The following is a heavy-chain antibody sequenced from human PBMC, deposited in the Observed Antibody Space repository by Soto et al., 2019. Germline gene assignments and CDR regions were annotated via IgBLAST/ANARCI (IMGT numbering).Heavy chain of an antibody. V-gene: IGHV4-30-4*01. CDR2: IYYSGST. CDR3: ARVPSRSSGGAYYGMDV. D-gene: IGHD6-6*01. J-gene: IGHJ6*02. Sequence: SETLSLTCTVSGGSISSGDYYWSWIRQPPGKGLEWIGYIYYSGSTYYNPSLKSRVTISVDTSKNQFSLKLSPVTAADTAVYYCARVPSRSSGGAYYGMDVWGQGTTVTVSS. CDR1: GGSISSGDYY.